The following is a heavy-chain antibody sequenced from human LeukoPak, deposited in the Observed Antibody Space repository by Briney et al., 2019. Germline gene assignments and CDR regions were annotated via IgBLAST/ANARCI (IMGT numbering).Heavy chain of an antibody. CDR1: GFTFRNYV. D-gene: IGHD3-10*01. J-gene: IGHJ4*02. V-gene: IGHV3-30-3*01. CDR2: TSSDLNVK. CDR3: AREGYYGSGSPPSLYFDY. Sequence: SGGSLRLSCAASGFTFRNYVIHWVRQAPGKGLEWVAVTSSDLNVKLYADSVKGRFTISRDNSRSTLYLQMNSLRPEDTAIYYCAREGYYGSGSPPSLYFDYWGREPWSPSPQ.